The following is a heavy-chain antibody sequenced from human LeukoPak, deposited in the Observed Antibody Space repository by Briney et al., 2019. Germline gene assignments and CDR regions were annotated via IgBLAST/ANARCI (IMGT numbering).Heavy chain of an antibody. D-gene: IGHD3-10*01. CDR3: AKGRPVLLWFGELY. CDR2: ISGSGGST. CDR1: GFTFSSYA. V-gene: IGHV3-23*01. J-gene: IGHJ4*02. Sequence: GGSLRLSCAASGFTFSSYAMSWVRQAPGKGLEWVSAISGSGGSTYYADSVKGRFTISRDNSKNTLYLQMNSRRAEDTAVYYCAKGRPVLLWFGELYWGQGTLVTVSS.